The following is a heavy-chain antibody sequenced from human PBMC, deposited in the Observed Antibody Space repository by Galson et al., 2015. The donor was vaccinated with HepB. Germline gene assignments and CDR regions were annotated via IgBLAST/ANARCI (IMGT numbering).Heavy chain of an antibody. V-gene: IGHV5-10-1*01. J-gene: IGHJ6*02. CDR3: ASPRGSGSYPDTTYYYYGMDV. Sequence: QSGAEVKKPGESLRISCKGSGYSFTSYWISWVRQMPGKGLEWMGRIDPSDSYTNYSPSFQGHVTISADKSISTAYLQWSSLKASDTAMYYCASPRGSGSYPDTTYYYYGMDVWGQGTTVTVSS. D-gene: IGHD3-10*01. CDR1: GYSFTSYW. CDR2: IDPSDSYT.